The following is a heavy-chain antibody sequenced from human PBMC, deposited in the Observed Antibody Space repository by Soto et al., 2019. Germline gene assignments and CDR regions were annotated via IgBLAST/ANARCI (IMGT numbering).Heavy chain of an antibody. CDR1: GFTFSSYA. J-gene: IGHJ4*02. CDR2: ISGSGGST. CDR3: ARGASITIFGVVSAFDY. V-gene: IGHV3-23*01. Sequence: PGGSLRLSCAASGFTFSSYAMSWVRQAPGKGLEWVSAISGSGGSTYYADSVKGRFTISRDNSKNTLYLQMNSLRAEDTAVYYCARGASITIFGVVSAFDYWGQGTLVTVSS. D-gene: IGHD3-3*01.